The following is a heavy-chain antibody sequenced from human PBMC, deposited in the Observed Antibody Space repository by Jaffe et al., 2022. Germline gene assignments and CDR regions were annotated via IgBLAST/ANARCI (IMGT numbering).Heavy chain of an antibody. CDR1: GFTFSSYG. CDR3: AKDRSIAARPVSYFDY. V-gene: IGHV3-30*18. D-gene: IGHD6-6*01. J-gene: IGHJ4*02. Sequence: QVQLVESGGGVVQPGRSLRLSCAASGFTFSSYGMHWVRQAPGKGLEWVAVISYDGSNKYYADSVKGRFTISRDNSKNTLYLQMNSLRAEDTAVYYCAKDRSIAARPVSYFDYWGQGTLVTVSS. CDR2: ISYDGSNK.